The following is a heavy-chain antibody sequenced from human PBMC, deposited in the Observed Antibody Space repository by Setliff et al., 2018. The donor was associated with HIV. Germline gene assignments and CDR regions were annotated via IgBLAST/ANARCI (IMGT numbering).Heavy chain of an antibody. D-gene: IGHD4-4*01. Sequence: ASVKVSCKASGYTFSSYDINWVRQATGQGLEWMGWMNPNSGNTGYAQKFQGRVTMTRNTYISTAYMELRRLKSEDTAVYYCARALHYSNYVYFDYWGQGTLVTVSS. J-gene: IGHJ4*02. CDR1: GYTFSSYD. CDR2: MNPNSGNT. V-gene: IGHV1-8*02. CDR3: ARALHYSNYVYFDY.